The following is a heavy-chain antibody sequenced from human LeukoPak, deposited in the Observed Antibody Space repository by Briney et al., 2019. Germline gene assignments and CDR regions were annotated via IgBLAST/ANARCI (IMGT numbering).Heavy chain of an antibody. CDR1: GGSITSGGYY. D-gene: IGHD3-22*01. CDR3: AREMDYYDSGGYYLQWFDP. CDR2: IYYSGST. V-gene: IGHV4-31*03. Sequence: SQTLCLTCTVSGGSITSGGYYWSWIRQHAGKGLEWIGYIYYSGSTSYNPSLKSRVTISLDTSRNQFSLKLSSVTAADTAVYYCAREMDYYDSGGYYLQWFDPWGQGTLVTLSS. J-gene: IGHJ5*02.